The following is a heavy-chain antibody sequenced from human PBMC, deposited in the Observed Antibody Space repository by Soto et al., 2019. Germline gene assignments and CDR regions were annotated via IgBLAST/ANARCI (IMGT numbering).Heavy chain of an antibody. CDR2: IKSKTDGGTT. CDR1: GFTFSNAW. D-gene: IGHD3-22*01. CDR3: TTRSSGYYVYYYGMDV. V-gene: IGHV3-15*07. Sequence: GGSLRLSCAASGFTFSNAWMNWVRQAPGKGLEWVGRIKSKTDGGTTDYAAPVKGRFTISRDDSKNTLYLQMNSLKTEDTAFFYCTTRSSGYYVYYYGMDVWGQGTTVTVSS. J-gene: IGHJ6*02.